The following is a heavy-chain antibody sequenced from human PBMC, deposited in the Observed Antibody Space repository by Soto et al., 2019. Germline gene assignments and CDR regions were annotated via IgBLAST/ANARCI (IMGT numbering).Heavy chain of an antibody. J-gene: IGHJ4*02. CDR2: ISWNSGNI. V-gene: IGHV3-9*01. CDR3: AKGAVTSIFGYFDF. CDR1: GFIFVDYA. D-gene: IGHD3-3*01. Sequence: EVHLVESGGGLVQPGRSLRLSCAASGFIFVDYAMHWVRQVPGKGLEWVSSISWNSGNIVYADSVKGRFTVSRDSANNSLYLQMNSPRTEDTALYYCAKGAVTSIFGYFDFCGQGTLVTVS.